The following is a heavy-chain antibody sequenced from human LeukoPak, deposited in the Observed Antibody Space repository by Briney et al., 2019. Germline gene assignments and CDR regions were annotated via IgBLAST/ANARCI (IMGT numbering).Heavy chain of an antibody. V-gene: IGHV1-18*01. J-gene: IGHJ2*01. CDR2: ISAYNGNT. CDR3: ARDPTPYCSSTSCLGYFDL. Sequence: ASVKVSCKASGYTFTSYGINWVRQAPGQGLEWMGWISAYNGNTNYAQKLQGRVTMTTDTSTSTAYMELRSLRSDDTAVYYCARDPTPYCSSTSCLGYFDLWGRGTLVTVSS. D-gene: IGHD2-2*01. CDR1: GYTFTSYG.